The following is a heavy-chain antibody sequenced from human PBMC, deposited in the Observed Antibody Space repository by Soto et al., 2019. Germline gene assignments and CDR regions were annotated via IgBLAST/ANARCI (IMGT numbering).Heavy chain of an antibody. V-gene: IGHV3-74*01. Sequence: GGSLRLSCVASGVTSITFNPSWMHWVRQVPGKGVGWVSRINPDGTSTAYADSVNGRFTISRDTSKNTLYLQMNSLGVDDTAAYYCLRYAAVFHWSQGTLVTISS. CDR1: GVTSITFNPSW. J-gene: IGHJ4*02. CDR2: INPDGTST. CDR3: LRYAAVFH. D-gene: IGHD2-8*01.